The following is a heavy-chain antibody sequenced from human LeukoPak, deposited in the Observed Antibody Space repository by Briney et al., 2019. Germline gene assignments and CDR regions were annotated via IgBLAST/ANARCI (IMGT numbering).Heavy chain of an antibody. Sequence: ETLSLTCTVSGGSISGYYWGWIRQPPGKGLEWIGNIYHNGNTYYNPSLKSRVTISVDTSKKQFSLKLRTATAADTAVYYCARIEAVTRGYNHAYYFDYWGQGTLVTVSS. D-gene: IGHD5-18*01. CDR3: ARIEAVTRGYNHAYYFDY. J-gene: IGHJ4*02. CDR2: IYHNGNT. V-gene: IGHV4-59*08. CDR1: GGSISGYY.